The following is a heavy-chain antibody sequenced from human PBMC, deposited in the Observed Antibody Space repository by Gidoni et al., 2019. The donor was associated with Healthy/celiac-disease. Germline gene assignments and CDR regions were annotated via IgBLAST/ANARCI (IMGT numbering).Heavy chain of an antibody. J-gene: IGHJ3*02. V-gene: IGHV3-9*01. D-gene: IGHD3-10*01. Sequence: EVQLVESGGGLVQPGRSLRLSCAASGFTFDDYAMHWVRQAPGKGLEWVSGISWNSGSIGYADSVKGRFTISRDNAKNSLYLQMNSLRAEDTALYYCAKDRFGDGYAFDIWGQGTMVTVSS. CDR3: AKDRFGDGYAFDI. CDR2: ISWNSGSI. CDR1: GFTFDDYA.